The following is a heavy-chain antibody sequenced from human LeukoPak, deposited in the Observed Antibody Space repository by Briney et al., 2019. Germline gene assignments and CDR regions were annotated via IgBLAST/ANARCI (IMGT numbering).Heavy chain of an antibody. V-gene: IGHV3-53*01. Sequence: GGSLRLSCAASGFTVSSNYMSWVRQAPGKGLEWVSVIYSGGSTYYADSVKGRFTISRDNSKNTLYLQMNSLRAEDTAVYYCARAEGYCSGGSCYLEYFQHWGQGTLVTVSS. CDR1: GFTVSSNY. CDR3: ARAEGYCSGGSCYLEYFQH. J-gene: IGHJ1*01. CDR2: IYSGGST. D-gene: IGHD2-15*01.